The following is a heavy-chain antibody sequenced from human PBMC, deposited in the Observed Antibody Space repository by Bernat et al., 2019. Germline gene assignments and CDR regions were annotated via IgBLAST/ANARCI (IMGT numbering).Heavy chain of an antibody. CDR3: AREENAGGYFDY. J-gene: IGHJ4*02. Sequence: QVQLVQSGAEVKKPGASVKVSCKASGYTFTGYYMHWVRQAPGPGLEWMGWFNPNSRGTNYAQKFQGWVTMTRDTSISRAYMELSRLRSDDTAVYYCAREENAGGYFDYWGQGTLVTVSS. CDR2: FNPNSRGT. D-gene: IGHD3-16*01. V-gene: IGHV1-2*04. CDR1: GYTFTGYY.